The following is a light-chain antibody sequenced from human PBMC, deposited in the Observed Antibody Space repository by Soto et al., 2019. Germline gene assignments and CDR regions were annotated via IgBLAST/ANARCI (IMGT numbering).Light chain of an antibody. CDR3: CSSASSSTYV. CDR2: EVV. V-gene: IGLV2-14*01. Sequence: QSVLTQPASVSGSPGQSHTISCTGTSRDVGGYDHVSWYQRHPGKAPELMIYEVVKRPSWVSNRFSGSKSGNTASLTISGLQAEDEDDYYCCSSASSSTYVFGTGTKVTVL. CDR1: SRDVGGYDH. J-gene: IGLJ1*01.